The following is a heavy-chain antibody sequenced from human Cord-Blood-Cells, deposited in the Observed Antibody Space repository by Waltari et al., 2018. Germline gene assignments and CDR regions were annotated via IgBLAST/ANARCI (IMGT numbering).Heavy chain of an antibody. J-gene: IGHJ4*02. V-gene: IGHV3-30*04. CDR3: ARDPTMVRGVIDY. CDR2: ISYDGSNK. Sequence: QVQLVESGGGVVQPGRSLRRSCAASGFTFSSSAMPWVRQAPGKGLEWVAVISYDGSNKYYADSVKGRFTISRDNSKNTLYLQMNSLRAEDTAVYYCARDPTMVRGVIDYWGQGTLVTVSS. D-gene: IGHD3-10*01. CDR1: GFTFSSSA.